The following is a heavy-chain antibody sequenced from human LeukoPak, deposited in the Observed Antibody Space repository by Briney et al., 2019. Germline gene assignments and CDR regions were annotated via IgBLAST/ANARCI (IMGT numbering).Heavy chain of an antibody. J-gene: IGHJ6*02. CDR3: AKDSGDYYYYYGMDV. CDR2: ISGSGGST. D-gene: IGHD4-17*01. CDR1: GFTFSSYA. Sequence: GGSLRLSCAASGFTFSSYAMSWVRQAPGKGLEWVSAISGSGGSTYYADSVKGRFTISRDNSKNTLYLQMNSLRAEDTAVYYCAKDSGDYYYYYGMDVWGQGTTVTVSS. V-gene: IGHV3-23*01.